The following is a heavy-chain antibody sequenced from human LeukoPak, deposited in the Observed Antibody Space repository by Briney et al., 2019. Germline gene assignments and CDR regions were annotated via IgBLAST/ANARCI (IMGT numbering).Heavy chain of an antibody. V-gene: IGHV2-5*02. J-gene: IGHJ6*02. CDR3: AHIGDIVVVPAGKDYFYYGMDV. CDR1: GFSLTTRGVG. D-gene: IGHD2-2*01. Sequence: SGPTLVNPTQTLTVTCTFSGFSLTTRGVGVGWIRQPPGKALEWLAVIYWDDDKRYSPSLKSRLTFTKDTSKNQVVLTMPNMDPVDTATYYCAHIGDIVVVPAGKDYFYYGMDVRGQGTTVTVSS. CDR2: IYWDDDK.